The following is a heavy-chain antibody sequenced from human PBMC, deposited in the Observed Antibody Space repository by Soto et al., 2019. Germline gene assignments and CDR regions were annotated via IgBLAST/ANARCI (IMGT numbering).Heavy chain of an antibody. V-gene: IGHV1-18*01. Sequence: ASVKVSCKASGYTFTSYGISWVRQAPGQGLEWMGWISAYNGKTKYAQKLQGRVTMTTDTSTSTAYMELRSLRFDVTAVYYCARGVSQLIDYWGQGTLVTVSS. CDR2: ISAYNGKT. J-gene: IGHJ4*02. CDR1: GYTFTSYG. D-gene: IGHD6-13*01. CDR3: ARGVSQLIDY.